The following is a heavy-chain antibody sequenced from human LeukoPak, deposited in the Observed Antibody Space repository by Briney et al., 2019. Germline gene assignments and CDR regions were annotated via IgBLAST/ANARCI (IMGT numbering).Heavy chain of an antibody. D-gene: IGHD3-9*01. CDR2: IHWNDDK. CDR3: ALSSYYDVLEGIDY. V-gene: IGHV2-5*01. Sequence: ESGPTLVKPTQPLTLTCTFSGFSLSTSGVGVGWIRQPPGKALEWLALIHWNDDKRYSPSLRNRLTITKDTSKNQVVLTVTNMDPVDTATYYCALSSYYDVLEGIDYWGQGTLVTVSS. CDR1: GFSLSTSGVG. J-gene: IGHJ4*02.